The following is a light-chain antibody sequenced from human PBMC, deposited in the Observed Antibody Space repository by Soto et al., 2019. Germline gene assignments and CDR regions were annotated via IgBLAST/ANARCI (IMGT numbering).Light chain of an antibody. CDR1: QSVSSN. V-gene: IGKV3-15*01. CDR3: QQYNNWPLFT. CDR2: GAS. J-gene: IGKJ3*01. Sequence: EIVMTQSPATLSVSPGERATLSCRASQSVSSNLAWYQQKPGQAPRLLIYGASTRATDIPGRFSGSGSGTEFTLTISSLQSEDFAFYYCQQYNNWPLFTFGPGTKVDIK.